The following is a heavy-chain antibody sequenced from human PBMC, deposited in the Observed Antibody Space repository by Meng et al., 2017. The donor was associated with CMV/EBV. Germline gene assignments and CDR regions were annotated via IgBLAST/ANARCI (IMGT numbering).Heavy chain of an antibody. CDR2: INWNGGST. CDR3: ARESGILSSGRFLEWLLFRPPYGMDV. J-gene: IGHJ6*02. D-gene: IGHD3-3*01. V-gene: IGHV3-20*04. Sequence: GESLKISCAASGFTLDDYGMSWVRQAPGKGLEWVSGINWNGGSTGYADSVKGRFTISRDNAKNSLYLQMNSLRAEDTALYYCARESGILSSGRFLEWLLFRPPYGMDVWGQGTTVTVSS. CDR1: GFTLDDYG.